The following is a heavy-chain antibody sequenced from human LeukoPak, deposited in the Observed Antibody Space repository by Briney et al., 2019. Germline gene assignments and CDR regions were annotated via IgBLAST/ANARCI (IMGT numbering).Heavy chain of an antibody. Sequence: SGPTLVKPTQTLTLTCTFSGFSLSTSGVGVGWSRQPPGKALQWLALIYWDDDKRYSPSLKRRLTITKDTSKNQVVLTMTNVDPVDTATYYCAHRSRRNGYNIWGQGTLVIVSS. CDR3: AHRSRRNGYNI. J-gene: IGHJ4*02. V-gene: IGHV2-5*02. D-gene: IGHD5-24*01. CDR1: GFSLSTSGVG. CDR2: IYWDDDK.